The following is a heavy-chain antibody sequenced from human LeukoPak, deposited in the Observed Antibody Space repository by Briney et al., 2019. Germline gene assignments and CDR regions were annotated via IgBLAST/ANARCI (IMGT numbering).Heavy chain of an antibody. CDR1: GFTFSSYA. J-gene: IGHJ4*02. Sequence: PGGSLRLSCAASGFTFSSYAMSWARQAPGKGLEWVSAISGSGGSTYYADSVKGRFTISRDNSKNTLYLQMNSLRAEDTAVYYCAKDPQYYYDSSGYSFDYWGQGTLVTVSS. CDR2: ISGSGGST. V-gene: IGHV3-23*01. CDR3: AKDPQYYYDSSGYSFDY. D-gene: IGHD3-22*01.